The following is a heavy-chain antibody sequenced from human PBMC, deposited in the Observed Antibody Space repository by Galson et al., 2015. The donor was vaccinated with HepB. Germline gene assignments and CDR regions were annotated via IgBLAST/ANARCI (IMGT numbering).Heavy chain of an antibody. V-gene: IGHV3-33*01. Sequence: SLRLSCATSGIALHTFGMHWVRQAPGKGLEWVAVTWNDGSHEKYVDSVKGRFTISRDNSKEVIYLQMNSLRTEDTAMYYCALGKGSLYLDAFERWGQGTMVTVSS. CDR1: GIALHTFG. CDR3: ALGKGSLYLDAFER. CDR2: TWNDGSHE. J-gene: IGHJ3*02. D-gene: IGHD3-10*01.